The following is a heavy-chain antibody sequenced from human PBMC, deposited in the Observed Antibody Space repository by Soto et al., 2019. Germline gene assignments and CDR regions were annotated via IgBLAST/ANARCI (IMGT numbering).Heavy chain of an antibody. CDR2: IKQDGSEK. V-gene: IGHV3-7*05. D-gene: IGHD6-19*01. J-gene: IGHJ4*02. CDR3: ARDSSAWYRYFDY. CDR1: GFTFSNYW. Sequence: PGGSLRLSCAASGFTFSNYWMSWVRQAPGKGLEWVANIKQDGSEKYYVDSVKGRFTISRDNAKNSLYLQMNSLRAEDTAVYYCARDSSAWYRYFDYWGQGTLVTVSS.